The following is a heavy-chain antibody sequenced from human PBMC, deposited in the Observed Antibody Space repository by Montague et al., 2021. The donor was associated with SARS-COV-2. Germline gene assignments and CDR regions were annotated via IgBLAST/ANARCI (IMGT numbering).Heavy chain of an antibody. Sequence: SETLSLTCSVSGGSINNYFWGWIRRSPGKGLEWVGYMHSAGSTAYNPSRKSRVIISVDTSKTQISLKLSSVSAADTALYYCARAVVGAKTATIESWGQGTLVTVSS. J-gene: IGHJ4*02. CDR2: MHSAGST. CDR3: ARAVVGAKTATIES. D-gene: IGHD2-15*01. CDR1: GGSINNYF. V-gene: IGHV4-59*01.